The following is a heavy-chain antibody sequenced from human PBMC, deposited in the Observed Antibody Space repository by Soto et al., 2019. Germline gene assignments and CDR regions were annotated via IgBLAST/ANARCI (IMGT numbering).Heavy chain of an antibody. V-gene: IGHV3-7*01. CDR3: ARVRRRAGYSSGWYGDYYYYGMDV. Sequence: EVQLVESGGGLVQPGGSLRLSCAASGFTFSSYWMSWVRQAPGKGLEWVAIIKQDGSEKYDVDSVKGRFTISRDNAKNSLYQQINSLRAEDTALDYCARVRRRAGYSSGWYGDYYYYGMDVWGQGTTGTVSS. CDR1: GFTFSSYW. J-gene: IGHJ6*02. D-gene: IGHD6-19*01. CDR2: IKQDGSEK.